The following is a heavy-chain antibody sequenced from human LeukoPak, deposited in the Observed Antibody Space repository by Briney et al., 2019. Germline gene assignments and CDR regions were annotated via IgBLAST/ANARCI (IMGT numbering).Heavy chain of an antibody. V-gene: IGHV4-59*01. J-gene: IGHJ2*01. D-gene: IGHD1-26*01. CDR1: GGSISSYY. CDR2: IYYSGST. CDR3: ARDLVGATNWHFDL. Sequence: PSETLSLTCTVSGGSISSYYWSWIRQPPGKGLEWIGYIYYSGSTNYNPSLKSRVTISVDTSKNQFSLKLSSVTAADTAVYYCARDLVGATNWHFDLWGRGTLVTVSS.